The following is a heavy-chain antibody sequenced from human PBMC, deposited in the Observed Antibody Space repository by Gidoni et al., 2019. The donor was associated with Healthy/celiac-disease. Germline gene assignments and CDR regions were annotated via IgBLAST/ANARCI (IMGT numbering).Heavy chain of an antibody. D-gene: IGHD3-10*01. Sequence: QVQLQESGPGLVTPSETLSLTCTVSGGSVSSGSYYWSWIRQPPGTGLEWIGYIYYSGSTNYNPSLKSRVTISVDTAKNQFTLKRSSVTAADTAVYYCARDQVRGLGYYYGMDVWGQGTTVTVSS. CDR3: ARDQVRGLGYYYGMDV. V-gene: IGHV4-61*01. CDR2: IYYSGST. J-gene: IGHJ6*02. CDR1: GGSVSSGSYY.